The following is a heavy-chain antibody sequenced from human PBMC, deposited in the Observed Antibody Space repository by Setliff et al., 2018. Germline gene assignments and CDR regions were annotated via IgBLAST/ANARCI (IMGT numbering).Heavy chain of an antibody. CDR3: ARDLPDSSGWGHYFDY. D-gene: IGHD3-22*01. V-gene: IGHV3-30*04. J-gene: IGHJ4*02. Sequence: PGGSLRLSCAASAFSFSTYVVHWVRQAPGEGLEWVAVMSYDGKKTFYADSVKGRFTISRDTSKNTLYLQMNSLRPEDTAVYYCARDLPDSSGWGHYFDYWGQGTLVTVSS. CDR1: AFSFSTYV. CDR2: MSYDGKKT.